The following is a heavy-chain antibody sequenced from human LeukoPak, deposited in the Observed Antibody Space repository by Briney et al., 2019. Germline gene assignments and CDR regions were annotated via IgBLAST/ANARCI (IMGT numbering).Heavy chain of an antibody. CDR2: IYYSGST. V-gene: IGHV4-39*01. CDR1: GGSISSSSYY. D-gene: IGHD2-15*01. Sequence: SETLSLTCTVSGGSISSSSYYWGWIRQPPGKGLEWIGSIYYSGSTYYNPSLKSRVTISVDTSKNQFSLKLSSVTAADTAVYYCARQGLSPKTDIVVVVAATGYFDYWGQGTLVTVSS. CDR3: ARQGLSPKTDIVVVVAATGYFDY. J-gene: IGHJ4*02.